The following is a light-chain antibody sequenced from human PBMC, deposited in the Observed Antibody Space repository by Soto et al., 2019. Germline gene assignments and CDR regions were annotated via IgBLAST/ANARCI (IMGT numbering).Light chain of an antibody. CDR2: AAS. V-gene: IGKV1-39*01. CDR1: QSISTY. CDR3: QQSYSTPTWT. J-gene: IGKJ1*01. Sequence: DIQMTQPPSSQSASVGERGTITYRSSQSISTYLNWYQQKPGKAPKVLIYAASSLQSGVPSRFSGSGSETDFTLTISSLQPEDSATDYCQQSYSTPTWTFGQGTKVDIK.